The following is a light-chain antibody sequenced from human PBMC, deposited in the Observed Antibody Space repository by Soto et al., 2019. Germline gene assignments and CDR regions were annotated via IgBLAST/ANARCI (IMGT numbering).Light chain of an antibody. CDR2: DAS. V-gene: IGKV1-5*01. CDR3: QQYDVHPKT. Sequence: DIQMTQSPSTLSASVGYSFAITCLASENIKNWLAWYQQTAGKAHKVLISDASRLEAGVTSRFSGSGSGTDFTLTITSMQTDDLGTYYCQQYDVHPKTFGQGTKVDIK. CDR1: ENIKNW. J-gene: IGKJ1*01.